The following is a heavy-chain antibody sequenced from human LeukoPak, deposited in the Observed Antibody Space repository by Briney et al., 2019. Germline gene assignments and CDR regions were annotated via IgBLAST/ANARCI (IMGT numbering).Heavy chain of an antibody. J-gene: IGHJ4*02. CDR2: IKTDGSQI. Sequence: GGSLRLSCVASGFTFSSYWMTWVRQAPGKGLEWVANIKTDGSQIYYVDSVKGRFTISRDNAKNSLYLQMNSLRAEDTAVYYCARGPYSSGWYVYFDYWGQGTLVTVSS. CDR1: GFTFSSYW. V-gene: IGHV3-7*01. D-gene: IGHD6-19*01. CDR3: ARGPYSSGWYVYFDY.